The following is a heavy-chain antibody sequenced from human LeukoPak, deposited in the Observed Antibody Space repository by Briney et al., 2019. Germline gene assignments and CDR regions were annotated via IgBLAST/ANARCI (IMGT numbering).Heavy chain of an antibody. CDR2: ISSSSSYV. V-gene: IGHV3-21*01. D-gene: IGHD1-26*01. J-gene: IGHJ4*02. CDR1: GFTFSSYS. CDR3: AREAYSGSYWGHKPNFDY. Sequence: GGSLTLSCPASGFTFSSYSMNWVRQAPGKGLEWVSSISSSSSYVYYADSVKGRFTISRDNAKNSLYLQMNSLRAEDTAVYYWAREAYSGSYWGHKPNFDYWGQGTLVTVSS.